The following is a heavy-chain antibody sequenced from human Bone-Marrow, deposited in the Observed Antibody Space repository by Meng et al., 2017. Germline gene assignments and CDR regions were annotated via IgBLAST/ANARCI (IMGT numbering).Heavy chain of an antibody. J-gene: IGHJ5*02. CDR2: IYYTENT. CDR3: ARGRASCSSGGCSLGWFDP. Sequence: QLQESGPGLVKPAQSLSLTCSVSGGSINSAGYYWSWIRQHPGKGLEWIGYIYYTENTYYNPSLKSPMTISLDKSKNQFSLKLNSVTVADTAVYYCARGRASCSSGGCSLGWFDPWGQGTLVTVSS. D-gene: IGHD2-15*01. V-gene: IGHV4-31*01. CDR1: GGSINSAGYY.